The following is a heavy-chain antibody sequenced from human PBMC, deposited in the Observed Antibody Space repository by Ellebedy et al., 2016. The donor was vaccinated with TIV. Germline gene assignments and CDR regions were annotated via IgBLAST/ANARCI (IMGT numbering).Heavy chain of an antibody. D-gene: IGHD6-13*01. CDR1: GGSISSYY. CDR2: IYYSGST. J-gene: IGHJ2*01. Sequence: MPSETLSLTCTVSGGSISSYYWSWIRQPPGKGLEWIGYIYYSGSTNYNPSLKSRVTISVDTSKNQFSLKLSSVTAADTAVYYCARDPWYSSHIRYFDLWGRGTLVTVSS. V-gene: IGHV4-59*01. CDR3: ARDPWYSSHIRYFDL.